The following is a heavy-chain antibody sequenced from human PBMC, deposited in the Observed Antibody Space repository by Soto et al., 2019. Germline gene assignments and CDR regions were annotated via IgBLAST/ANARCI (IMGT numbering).Heavy chain of an antibody. CDR2: IYYSRST. CDR1: GDSMRSYY. V-gene: IGHV4-59*05. D-gene: IGHD6-6*01. CDR3: ARHESIAARPAYFDY. J-gene: IGHJ4*02. Sequence: LTCTVSGDSMRSYYWSWIRQRPGKGLEWIGSIYYSRSTYYKPCLKSRVTISVDTSTNQFSLKLSSVTAADTAVYYCARHESIAARPAYFDYWGQGTLVTVSS.